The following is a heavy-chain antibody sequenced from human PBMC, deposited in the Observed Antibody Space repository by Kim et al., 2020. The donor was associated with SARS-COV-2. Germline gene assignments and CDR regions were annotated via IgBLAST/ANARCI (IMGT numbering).Heavy chain of an antibody. V-gene: IGHV3-33*01. Sequence: GGSLRLSCAASGFTFSSYGMHWVRQAPGKGLEWVAVIWYDGSNKYYADSVKGRFTISRDNSKNTLYLQMNSLRAEDTAVYYCARDTGGFLGRGYCSSTSCSGYGMDVWGQGTTVTVSS. CDR2: IWYDGSNK. CDR3: ARDTGGFLGRGYCSSTSCSGYGMDV. D-gene: IGHD2-2*01. J-gene: IGHJ6*02. CDR1: GFTFSSYG.